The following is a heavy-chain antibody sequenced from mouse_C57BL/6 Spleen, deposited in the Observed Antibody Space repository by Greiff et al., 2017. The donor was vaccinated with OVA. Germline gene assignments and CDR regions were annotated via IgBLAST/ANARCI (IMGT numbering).Heavy chain of an antibody. V-gene: IGHV7-3*01. CDR2: IRNKANGYTT. D-gene: IGHD1-1*01. CDR1: GFTFTDYY. J-gene: IGHJ2*01. Sequence: DVKLVESGGGLVQPGGSLSLSCAASGFTFTDYYMSWVRQPPGKALEWLGFIRNKANGYTTEYSASVKGRFTISRDNSQSILYLQMNALRAEDSATYYCARSYYGSNDYWGQGTTLTVSS. CDR3: ARSYYGSNDY.